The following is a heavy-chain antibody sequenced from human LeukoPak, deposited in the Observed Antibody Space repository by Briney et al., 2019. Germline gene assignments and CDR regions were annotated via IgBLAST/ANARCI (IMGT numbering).Heavy chain of an antibody. Sequence: PGRSLRLSCGASGFPSSKYGVHWVRQAPGKGLEWVAVTSYDGSNKYHVDSVKGRITISRDNSKNTLYLQMNSLRAEDTAVYYCAKFSSGLYDSSGYYSWNAFDIWGQGTMVTVSS. D-gene: IGHD3-22*01. V-gene: IGHV3-30*18. CDR3: AKFSSGLYDSSGYYSWNAFDI. CDR1: GFPSSKYG. CDR2: TSYDGSNK. J-gene: IGHJ3*02.